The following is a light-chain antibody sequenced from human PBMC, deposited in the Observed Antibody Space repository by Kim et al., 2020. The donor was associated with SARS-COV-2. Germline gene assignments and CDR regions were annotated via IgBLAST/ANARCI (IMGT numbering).Light chain of an antibody. J-gene: IGKJ2*01. V-gene: IGKV1-5*01. Sequence: SAAVEDRATIACRASQSINSWLAWYQQKPGKAPKLLIYAASSLESGVPSRFSGSRSGTEFTLTITSLQPDDFATYYCQQYNYYPYTFGQGTKLEI. CDR3: QQYNYYPYT. CDR1: QSINSW. CDR2: AAS.